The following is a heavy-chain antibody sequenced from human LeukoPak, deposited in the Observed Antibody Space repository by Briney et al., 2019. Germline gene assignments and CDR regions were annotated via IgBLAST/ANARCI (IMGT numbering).Heavy chain of an antibody. CDR2: ISAYNGNT. CDR3: ARGNTVSLPGDRRAWYYGMDV. V-gene: IGHV1-18*01. D-gene: IGHD7-27*01. CDR1: GYTFTSCG. J-gene: IGHJ6*02. Sequence: GASVKVSCKASGYTFTSCGISWVRQAPGQGLEWMGWISAYNGNTNYAQKLQGRVTMTTDTSTSTAYMELRSLRSDDTAVYYCARGNTVSLPGDRRAWYYGMDVWGQGTTVTVSS.